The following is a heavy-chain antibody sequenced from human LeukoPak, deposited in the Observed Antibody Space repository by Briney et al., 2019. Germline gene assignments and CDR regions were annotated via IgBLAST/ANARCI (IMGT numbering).Heavy chain of an antibody. D-gene: IGHD4-17*01. CDR2: INAGNGNT. Sequence: ASVKFSCKASGYTFTSYAMHWVRQAPGQRLEWMGWINAGNGNTKYSQKFQGRVTITRDTSASTAYMELSSLRSEDTAVYYCARSPPLGDYDLGNHYYFDYWGQGTLVTVSS. CDR1: GYTFTSYA. V-gene: IGHV1-3*01. CDR3: ARSPPLGDYDLGNHYYFDY. J-gene: IGHJ4*02.